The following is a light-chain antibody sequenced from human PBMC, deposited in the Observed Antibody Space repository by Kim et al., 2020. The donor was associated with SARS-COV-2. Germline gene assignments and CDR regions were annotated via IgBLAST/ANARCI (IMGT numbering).Light chain of an antibody. V-gene: IGKV3D-15*01. Sequence: SSGEGATLSCRTSHSVGISLAWYQHTRGQAPRLLIYDAAIRATGIPDRFSGSGSGTDFTLTISSLQSEDFAVYYCQQSNDWPPLTFGQGTKVDIK. CDR1: HSVGIS. J-gene: IGKJ1*01. CDR3: QQSNDWPPLT. CDR2: DAA.